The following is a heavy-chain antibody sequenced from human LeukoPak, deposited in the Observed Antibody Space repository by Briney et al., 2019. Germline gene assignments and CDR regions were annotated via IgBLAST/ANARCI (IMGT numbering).Heavy chain of an antibody. CDR1: VCTFSSYA. V-gene: IGHV1-69*06. Sequence: SVTVSCKASVCTFSSYAINWVRPAPGQGLEWVGGIIPIFGTANYAHKSHDRLTIIADKSTNTVYMELMSLRSEDTAVYYCARNSSYLETVGAIDYWGKGTPVTVSS. CDR2: IIPIFGTA. D-gene: IGHD3-3*01. CDR3: ARNSSYLETVGAIDY. J-gene: IGHJ4*03.